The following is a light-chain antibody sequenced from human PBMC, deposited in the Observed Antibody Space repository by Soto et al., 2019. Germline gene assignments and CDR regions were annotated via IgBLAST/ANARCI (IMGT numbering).Light chain of an antibody. CDR2: AVN. V-gene: IGLV2-8*01. CDR1: SSDVGGYKY. Sequence: QSLLTQPPSASLSPGQSVTISCTGTSSDVGGYKYVSWYQQYPGKAPKLMIYAVNKRPSGVPDRFSGSKSGNTASLTVSGLQAEDEADYYCSSYAGSNNYVFGTGTKVTVL. J-gene: IGLJ1*01. CDR3: SSYAGSNNYV.